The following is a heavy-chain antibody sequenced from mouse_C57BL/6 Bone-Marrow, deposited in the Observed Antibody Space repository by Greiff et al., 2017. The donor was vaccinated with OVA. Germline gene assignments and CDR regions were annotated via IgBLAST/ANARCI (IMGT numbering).Heavy chain of an antibody. Sequence: EVQLVESGGDLVKPGGSLKLSCAASGFTFSSYGMSWVRQTPDKRLEWVATISSGGSYTYYPDSVKGRFTISRDNAKNTLYLQMSSLKSEDTAMYYCARHGGITSRFAYWGQGTLVTVSA. CDR3: ARHGGITSRFAY. CDR2: ISSGGSYT. D-gene: IGHD1-1*01. CDR1: GFTFSSYG. J-gene: IGHJ3*01. V-gene: IGHV5-6*01.